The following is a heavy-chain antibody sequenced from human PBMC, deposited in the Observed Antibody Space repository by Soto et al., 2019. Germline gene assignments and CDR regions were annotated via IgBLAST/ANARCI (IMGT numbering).Heavy chain of an antibody. CDR2: IYPRDSQI. V-gene: IGHV5-51*01. J-gene: IGHJ3*02. CDR1: GYPFPTYW. D-gene: IGHD3-10*01. CDR3: ASPYFSTFGAFDI. Sequence: PGESLKISCQGSGYPFPTYWIGWVRQMPGKGLEWMGIIYPRDSQIRYSPSFQGQVTISADKSINTAYLQWSSLKASDTAMYYCASPYFSTFGAFDIWGLGTMVTVSS.